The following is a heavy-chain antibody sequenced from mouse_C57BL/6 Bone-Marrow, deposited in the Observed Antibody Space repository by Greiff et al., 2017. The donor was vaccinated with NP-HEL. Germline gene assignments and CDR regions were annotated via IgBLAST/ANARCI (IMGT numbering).Heavy chain of an antibody. Sequence: QVQLQQPGTELVKPGTSVKLSCKSSGYTFTSYWMNWVKQRPGQGLEWIGNINPSHGGTNYNEKFKSKATLTVDTSSSTAYMPISSLTSDDAAVDYWAREGRWLRRGEWYFDVGDRGTTVTVSA. CDR1: GYTFTSYW. J-gene: IGHJ1*03. V-gene: IGHV1-53*01. CDR3: AREGRWLRRGEWYFDV. D-gene: IGHD2-2*01. CDR2: INPSHGGT.